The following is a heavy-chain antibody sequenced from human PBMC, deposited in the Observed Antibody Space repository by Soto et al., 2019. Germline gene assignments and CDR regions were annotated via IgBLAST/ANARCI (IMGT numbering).Heavy chain of an antibody. D-gene: IGHD4-17*01. V-gene: IGHV4-30-2*01. Sequence: SETLSLTCAVSGGSISSGGYSWSWIRQPPGKGLEWIGYIYHSGTTYYNPSLQSRVTMSIDTSKNQFSLKLTAVTAADTAVYYCARPPYGYWYFDLWGRGTLVTVSS. J-gene: IGHJ2*01. CDR3: ARPPYGYWYFDL. CDR2: IYHSGTT. CDR1: GGSISSGGYS.